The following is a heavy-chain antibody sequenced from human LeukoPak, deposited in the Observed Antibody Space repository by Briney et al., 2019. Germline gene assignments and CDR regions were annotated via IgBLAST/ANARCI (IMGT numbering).Heavy chain of an antibody. D-gene: IGHD3-10*01. J-gene: IGHJ4*02. CDR2: IHPNGHDT. V-gene: IGHV1-2*02. CDR3: SGHYGPGPV. CDR1: GYTFSDHH. Sequence: ASVKVACKASGYTFSDHHILWVRQAPGQGLEWMGWIHPNGHDTKYAQKYQGRMTMTTDTSISTAYMELNRVTSDDTAVYYCSGHYGPGPVWGQGTLITASS.